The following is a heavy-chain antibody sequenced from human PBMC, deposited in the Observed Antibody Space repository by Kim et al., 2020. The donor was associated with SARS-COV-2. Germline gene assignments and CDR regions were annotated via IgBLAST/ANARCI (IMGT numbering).Heavy chain of an antibody. J-gene: IGHJ4*02. CDR3: AKGRAIAAAGTPFDY. D-gene: IGHD6-13*01. Sequence: SGKGRFTISRDNSKNSLYLQMNSLRAEDTAVYYCAKGRAIAAAGTPFDYWGQGTLVTVSS. V-gene: IGHV3-23*01.